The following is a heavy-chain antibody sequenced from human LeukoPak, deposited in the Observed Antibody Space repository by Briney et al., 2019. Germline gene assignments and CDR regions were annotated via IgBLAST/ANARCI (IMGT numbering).Heavy chain of an antibody. Sequence: PGRSLRLSCAASGFTFNIFGIHWVRQAPGKGLEWVAAISPDGNKEYYTESVKGRFTVSRDNPKNMIYLQMNSLRGEDSAVYYCAKVNNYDDYWAQGTLVTVSS. CDR2: ISPDGNKE. CDR3: AKVNNYDDY. J-gene: IGHJ4*02. CDR1: GFTFNIFG. V-gene: IGHV3-30*18. D-gene: IGHD1/OR15-1a*01.